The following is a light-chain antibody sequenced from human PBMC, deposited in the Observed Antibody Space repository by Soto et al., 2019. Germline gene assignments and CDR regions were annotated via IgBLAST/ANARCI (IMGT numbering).Light chain of an antibody. CDR3: SSFTGSNYV. V-gene: IGLV2-14*03. Sequence: QSVLTQPASVSGSPGQSITISCTGTIIDVGVYNFFSWYQQYPGKAPKLMICDVSNRPSGVSNRFSGSKSGNTASLTISGLQAEDEADYYCSSFTGSNYVFGTGTKVTVL. CDR2: DVS. J-gene: IGLJ1*01. CDR1: IIDVGVYNF.